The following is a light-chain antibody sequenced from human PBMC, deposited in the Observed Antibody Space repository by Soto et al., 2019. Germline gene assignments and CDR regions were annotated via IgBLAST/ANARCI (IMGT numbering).Light chain of an antibody. J-gene: IGKJ4*01. V-gene: IGKV3-20*01. Sequence: VLTQSPGTLSWSPGERATLSCRSSQSVSSSDFSCYEQKPGQAPRLLICGASSRATGMPDRFIGSGSGTDFTLTISRLEPEDFAVYYRQQYGSSPLTFGVGTKVEIK. CDR2: GAS. CDR3: QQYGSSPLT. CDR1: QSVSSSD.